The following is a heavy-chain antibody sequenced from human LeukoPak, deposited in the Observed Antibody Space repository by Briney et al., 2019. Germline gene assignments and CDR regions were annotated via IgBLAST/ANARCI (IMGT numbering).Heavy chain of an antibody. D-gene: IGHD6-13*01. J-gene: IGHJ3*01. Sequence: GGSLRLSCSASGFTFSSYAMHWVRQAPGKGLEYVSVISSNGGSIYYADSVKGRFTISRDNSKNTLYLQMSSLRAEDTAVYFCVKPYSSSWLDAFDLWGQGTMVTVSS. CDR2: ISSNGGSI. CDR3: VKPYSSSWLDAFDL. CDR1: GFTFSSYA. V-gene: IGHV3-64D*06.